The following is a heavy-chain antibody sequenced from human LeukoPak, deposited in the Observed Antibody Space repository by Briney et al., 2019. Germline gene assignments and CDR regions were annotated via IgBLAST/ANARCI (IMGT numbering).Heavy chain of an antibody. D-gene: IGHD3-9*01. CDR1: GYTFTSYD. Sequence: GASVKVSCKASGYTFTSYDINWVRQATGQGLEWMGWMNPNSGNTGYAQKFQGRVTMTRNTSISTAYMELSSLRSEDTAVYYCARALRYFDWLPGYYYYYYMDVWGKGTTVTISS. V-gene: IGHV1-8*01. CDR3: ARALRYFDWLPGYYYYYYMDV. CDR2: MNPNSGNT. J-gene: IGHJ6*03.